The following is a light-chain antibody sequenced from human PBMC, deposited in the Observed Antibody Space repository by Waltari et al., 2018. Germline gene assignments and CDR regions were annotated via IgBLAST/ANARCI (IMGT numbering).Light chain of an antibody. Sequence: QSALTQPASVSGSPGQSITISCTGFNSNVGSYNLVSWYQKHPGKAPKLLIYEGNRRPSGVCNRFSGSKSDNTASLTLSGLQAEDEADYYCCSNVGSSVFFGGGTKLTVL. CDR3: CSNVGSSVF. V-gene: IGLV2-23*03. CDR2: EGN. J-gene: IGLJ2*01. CDR1: NSNVGSYNL.